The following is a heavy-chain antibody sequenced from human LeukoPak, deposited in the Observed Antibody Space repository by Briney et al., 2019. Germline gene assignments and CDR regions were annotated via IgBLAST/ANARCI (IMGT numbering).Heavy chain of an antibody. CDR3: ARSLPGYSSSWYWFDP. CDR1: GYTFTSYA. Sequence: GASVKVSCKASGYTFTSYAMHWVRQAPGQGLEWMGRINPNSGGTNYAQKFQGRVTMTRDTSISTAYMELSRLRSDDTAVYYCARSLPGYSSSWYWFDPWGQGTLVTVSS. J-gene: IGHJ5*02. D-gene: IGHD6-13*01. V-gene: IGHV1-2*06. CDR2: INPNSGGT.